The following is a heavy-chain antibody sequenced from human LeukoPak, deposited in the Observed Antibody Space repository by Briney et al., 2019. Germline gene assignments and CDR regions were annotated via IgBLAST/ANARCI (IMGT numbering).Heavy chain of an antibody. Sequence: SETLSLTCTVSGGSISSSSYYWGWIRQPPGKGLEWIGSIYYNGSTYYNPSLKSRVTISVDTSKNQFSLKLSSVTAADTAVYYCARDLNYFDYWGQGTLVTVSS. CDR3: ARDLNYFDY. CDR2: IYYNGST. J-gene: IGHJ4*02. V-gene: IGHV4-39*07. CDR1: GGSISSSSYY.